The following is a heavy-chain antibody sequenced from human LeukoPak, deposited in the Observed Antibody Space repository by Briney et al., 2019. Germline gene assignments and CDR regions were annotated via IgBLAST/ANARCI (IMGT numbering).Heavy chain of an antibody. Sequence: SETLSLTCTVSGGSIRSDYWNWFRQPPGKGLEWIGYIYYSGSTNYNLSLKSRVTISIDTSKNQFSLKLSSVTAADTAVYYCVRRYSSAWYFDYWGQGTLVTVSS. CDR3: VRRYSSAWYFDY. V-gene: IGHV4-59*01. CDR2: IYYSGST. D-gene: IGHD6-19*01. J-gene: IGHJ4*02. CDR1: GGSIRSDY.